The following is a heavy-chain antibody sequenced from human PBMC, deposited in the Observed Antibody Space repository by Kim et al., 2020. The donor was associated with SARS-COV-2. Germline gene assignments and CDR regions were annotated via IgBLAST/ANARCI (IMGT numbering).Heavy chain of an antibody. CDR1: GFTFSSYG. Sequence: GGSLRLSCAASGFTFSSYGMHWVRQAPGKGLEWVAVISYDGSNKYYADSVKGRFTISRDNSKNTLYLQMNSLRAEDTAVYYCARDLLSGYYGMEVFGQGTTVTASS. V-gene: IGHV3-33*05. J-gene: IGHJ6*02. D-gene: IGHD2-15*01. CDR3: ARDLLSGYYGMEV. CDR2: ISYDGSNK.